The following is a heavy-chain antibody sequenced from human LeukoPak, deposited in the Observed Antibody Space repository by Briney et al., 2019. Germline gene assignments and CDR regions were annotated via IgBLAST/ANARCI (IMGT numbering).Heavy chain of an antibody. CDR1: GFTFNRHW. V-gene: IGHV3-7*01. Sequence: GGSLRLSCAASGFTFNRHWMTWVRQAPGKGLEWIANVNPDMSEKNYVESAKGRFTISRDKVKNSLYLQMNSLRGDDTAVYYCARDGLPVALDKWGQGTLVTVSS. D-gene: IGHD2-2*01. CDR3: ARDGLPVALDK. CDR2: VNPDMSEK. J-gene: IGHJ4*02.